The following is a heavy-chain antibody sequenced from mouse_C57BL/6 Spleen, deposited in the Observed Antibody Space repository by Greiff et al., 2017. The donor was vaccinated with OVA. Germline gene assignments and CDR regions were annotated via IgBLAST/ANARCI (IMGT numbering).Heavy chain of an antibody. D-gene: IGHD2-1*01. CDR2: IWGGGST. CDR3: AIIYYGNFYAMDY. Sequence: VKLVESGPGLVAPSQSLSITCTVSGFSLTSYGVDWVRQPPGKGLEWLGVIWGGGSTNYNSALMSRLSISKDNSKSQVFLKMNSLQTDDTAMYYCAIIYYGNFYAMDYWGQGTSVTVSS. CDR1: GFSLTSYG. V-gene: IGHV2-9*01. J-gene: IGHJ4*01.